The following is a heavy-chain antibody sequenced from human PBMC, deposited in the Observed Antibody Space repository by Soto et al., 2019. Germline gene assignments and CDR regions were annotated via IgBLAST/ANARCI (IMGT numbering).Heavy chain of an antibody. D-gene: IGHD5-12*01. CDR1: GGSINTFY. CDR2: IFSSGST. Sequence: SVTLSLTSTVSGGSINTFYWSWVRQPAGEGVEWIGRIFSSGSTSFNPSLESRVAMSVDTSKNHFSLNLSSVTAADMAVYYCAREGSYSAYNFAHGIQLWSFDFWGQGALVTVSS. V-gene: IGHV4-4*07. CDR3: AREGSYSAYNFAHGIQLWSFDF. J-gene: IGHJ4*02.